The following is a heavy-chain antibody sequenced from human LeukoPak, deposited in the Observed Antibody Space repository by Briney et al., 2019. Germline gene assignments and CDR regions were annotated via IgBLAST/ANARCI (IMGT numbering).Heavy chain of an antibody. V-gene: IGHV4-34*01. Sequence: SETLSLTCALYGGSFSNYFWFWIRPSPGKGLEWIGEINHSGNTNYNPSLKSRVTISIDTANNQFSLKLTSVTAADTAVYYCGPGWAAVDARWGQGTLVAVSS. CDR3: GPGWAAVDAR. J-gene: IGHJ4*02. D-gene: IGHD1-14*01. CDR2: INHSGNT. CDR1: GGSFSNYF.